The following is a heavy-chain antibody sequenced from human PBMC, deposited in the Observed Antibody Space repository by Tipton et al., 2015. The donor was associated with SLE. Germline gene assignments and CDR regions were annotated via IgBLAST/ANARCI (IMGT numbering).Heavy chain of an antibody. J-gene: IGHJ4*02. CDR3: ARSPGRSYFDY. CDR2: FFHSGST. CDR1: GGSSSGYY. Sequence: TLSLTCTVSGGSSSGYYWAWIRQPPGKRLEWIGSFFHSGSTYYNPSLNSRVSMSFDTSKNQFSLKLNSVTPADTAVYYCARSPGRSYFDYWGQGTLVTASS. V-gene: IGHV4-38-2*02.